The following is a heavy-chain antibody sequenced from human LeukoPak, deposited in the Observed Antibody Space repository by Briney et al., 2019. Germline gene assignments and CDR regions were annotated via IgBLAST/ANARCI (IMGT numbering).Heavy chain of an antibody. CDR3: ARWAPYCSSTSCPFYFDY. CDR1: GGTFSSYA. J-gene: IGHJ4*02. V-gene: IGHV1-69*04. CDR2: IIPISGIT. Sequence: ASVKVSCKASGGTFSSYAINWVRQAPGQGLEWMGRIIPISGITNYAQKFQGRVTITADKSTGTAYMELSSLRSEDTAVYFCARWAPYCSSTSCPFYFDYWGQGTLVTVSS. D-gene: IGHD2-2*01.